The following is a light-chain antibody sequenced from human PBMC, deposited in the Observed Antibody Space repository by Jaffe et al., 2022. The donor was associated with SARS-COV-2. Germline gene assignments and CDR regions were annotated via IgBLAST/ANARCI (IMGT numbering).Light chain of an antibody. CDR1: SSDIGAYNY. CDR3: SSYTTSGTGV. Sequence: QSALTQPASVSGSPGQSITISCTGTSSDIGAYNYVSWYQQHPGTAPKLMIYDVSNRPSGVSYRFSGSKSGNTASLTISGLQADDEADYYCSSYTTSGTGVFGGGTKVTVL. V-gene: IGLV2-14*03. J-gene: IGLJ3*02. CDR2: DVS.